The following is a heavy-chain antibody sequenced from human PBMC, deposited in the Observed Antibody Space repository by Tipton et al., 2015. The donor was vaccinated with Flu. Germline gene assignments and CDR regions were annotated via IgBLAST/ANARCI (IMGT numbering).Heavy chain of an antibody. V-gene: IGHV3-72*01. Sequence: SLRLSCATSGFTLSDHYMDWVRQTPGKGLEWVARSRNKANSYTTVYAASVKDRFTISRDDSRNLVYLQMNSLKTEDTAVYFCVRGYNSFDVWGQGTKVTVSS. CDR2: SRNKANSYTT. CDR1: GFTLSDHY. D-gene: IGHD5-24*01. J-gene: IGHJ3*01. CDR3: VRGYNSFDV.